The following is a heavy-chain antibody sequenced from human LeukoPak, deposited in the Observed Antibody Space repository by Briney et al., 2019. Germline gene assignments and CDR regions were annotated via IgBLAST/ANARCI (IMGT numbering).Heavy chain of an antibody. CDR3: AKDVGMSTGEDY. D-gene: IGHD3-16*01. V-gene: IGHV3-30*18. J-gene: IGHJ4*02. CDR2: ISYDGSNK. Sequence: GGSLRLSCAASGFTFSSCGMHWVRQAPGKGLEWVAVISYDGSNKYYADSVKGRFTTSRDNSKNTLYLQMNSLRAEDTAVYYCAKDVGMSTGEDYWGQGTLVTVSS. CDR1: GFTFSSCG.